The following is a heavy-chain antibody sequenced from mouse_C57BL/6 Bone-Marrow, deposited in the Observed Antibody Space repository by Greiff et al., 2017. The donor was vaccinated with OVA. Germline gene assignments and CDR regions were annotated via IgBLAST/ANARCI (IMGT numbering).Heavy chain of an antibody. CDR2: INPNNGGT. V-gene: IGHV1-26*01. D-gene: IGHD1-1*01. CDR1: GYTFTDYY. Sequence: EVKLQQSGPELVKPGASVKISCKASGYTFTDYYMNWVKQSHGKSLEGIGDINPNNGGTSYNQKFKGKATLTVDKSSSTAYMELRSLTSEDSAVYYCARKGYYGSSVDYWGQGTTLTVSS. J-gene: IGHJ2*01. CDR3: ARKGYYGSSVDY.